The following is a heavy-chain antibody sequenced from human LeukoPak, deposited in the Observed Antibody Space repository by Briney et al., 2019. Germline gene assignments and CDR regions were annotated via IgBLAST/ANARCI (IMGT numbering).Heavy chain of an antibody. CDR2: IYYSGST. CDR1: GGSVSSGSYY. CDR3: ARLVVAATSYYYGMDV. J-gene: IGHJ6*04. V-gene: IGHV4-61*01. D-gene: IGHD2-15*01. Sequence: SETLSLTCTVSGGSVSSGSYYWSWIRQLPGKGLEWIGYIYYSGSTNYNPSLKSRVTISVDTSKNQFSLKLSSVTAADTAVYYCARLVVAATSYYYGMDVWGKGTTVTVSS.